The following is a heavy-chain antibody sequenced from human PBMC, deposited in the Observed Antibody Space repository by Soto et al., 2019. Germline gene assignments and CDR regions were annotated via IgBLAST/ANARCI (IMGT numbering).Heavy chain of an antibody. CDR1: GGSITRYY. V-gene: IGHV4-59*12. CDR2: ISHSGST. J-gene: IGHJ4*02. D-gene: IGHD1-26*01. CDR3: ARRYSGSHFDY. Sequence: SETRCLTCTVSGGSITRYYWSGSRQPPGKGLEWIGEISHSGSTNYNPSLKSRVTISVDKSKNQFSLKLTSVTAADTAVYYCARRYSGSHFDYWGQGALVTVSS.